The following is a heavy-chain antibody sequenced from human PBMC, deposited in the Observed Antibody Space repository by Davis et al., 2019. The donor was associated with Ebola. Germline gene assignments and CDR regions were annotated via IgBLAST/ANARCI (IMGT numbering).Heavy chain of an antibody. CDR3: VRDGYSSSRFGY. J-gene: IGHJ4*02. CDR1: GDSTSRTTYY. CDR2: IYSRGNT. V-gene: IGHV4-39*07. Sequence: PSETLSLTCTVSGDSTSRTTYYWGWIRQPPGKGLEWIGTIYSRGNTFYSPSLKSRATISADASKNQFFLKVTSLTAADTAVYYCVRDGYSSSRFGYWGQGNLVTVSS. D-gene: IGHD4-11*01.